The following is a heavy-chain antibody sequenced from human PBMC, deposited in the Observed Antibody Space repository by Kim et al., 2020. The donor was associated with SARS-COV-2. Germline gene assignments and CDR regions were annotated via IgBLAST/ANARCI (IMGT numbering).Heavy chain of an antibody. Sequence: YADPVQGRFTISRDNSKNTLDLQMNSLRAEDTAVYYCAKGSGSYYSHFDYWGQGTLVTVSS. V-gene: IGHV3-30*02. D-gene: IGHD3-10*01. J-gene: IGHJ4*02. CDR3: AKGSGSYYSHFDY.